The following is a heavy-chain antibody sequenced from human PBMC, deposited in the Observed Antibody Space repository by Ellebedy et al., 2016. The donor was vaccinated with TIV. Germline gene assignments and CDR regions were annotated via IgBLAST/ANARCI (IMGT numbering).Heavy chain of an antibody. V-gene: IGHV1-69*13. Sequence: SVKVSCKASGATFSGSAISWVRQAPGLGLEWIGGIIAIFGTTKYAQKFQGRVTITADQLTTTSHMELSDLRFEDTAIYYCARHIDYSNGPSEYWGQGSLVTVSS. CDR2: IIAIFGTT. D-gene: IGHD6-19*01. CDR1: GATFSGSA. J-gene: IGHJ4*02. CDR3: ARHIDYSNGPSEY.